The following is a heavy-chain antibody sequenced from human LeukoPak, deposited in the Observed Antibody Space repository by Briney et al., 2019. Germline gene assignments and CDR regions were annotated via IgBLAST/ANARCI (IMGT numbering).Heavy chain of an antibody. CDR2: INWNGGST. CDR1: GFTFDDYD. CDR3: ARGGWVRELTSY. D-gene: IGHD3-10*01. V-gene: IGHV3-20*01. Sequence: GGSLRLSCAASGFTFDDYDMSWVRQAPGKGLEWVSGINWNGGSTGYADSVKGRFTISRDNAKNSLYLQMNSPRAEDTALYHCARGGWVRELTSYWGHGTLVTVSS. J-gene: IGHJ4*03.